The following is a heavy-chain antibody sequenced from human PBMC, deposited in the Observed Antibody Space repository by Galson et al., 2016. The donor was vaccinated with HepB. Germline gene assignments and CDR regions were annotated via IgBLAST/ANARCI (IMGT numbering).Heavy chain of an antibody. D-gene: IGHD6-19*01. Sequence: SETLSLTCIVSGGSISSTNYYWGWIRQPPGRGLEWIGSIDYSGSTYYNPSPESRVTISVDTSKNQFSLRLSSVTAADTAVYYCATGISVAGKYYYYYMDVWGKGTPVTVSS. J-gene: IGHJ6*03. CDR2: IDYSGST. CDR3: ATGISVAGKYYYYYMDV. V-gene: IGHV4-39*01. CDR1: GGSISSTNYY.